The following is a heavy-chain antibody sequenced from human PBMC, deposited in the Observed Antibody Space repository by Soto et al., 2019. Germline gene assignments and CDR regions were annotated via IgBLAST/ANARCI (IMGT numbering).Heavy chain of an antibody. CDR2: ISGSGGST. J-gene: IGHJ4*02. CDR3: AKLIYSGYVGIDY. CDR1: GFTFSSYA. Sequence: EVQLLESGGGLVQPGGSLRLSCAASGFTFSSYAMSWVRQAPGKGLEWVSAISGSGGSTYYADSVKGRFTISRDNAKNTLYLQMNSLRAEDTAVYYCAKLIYSGYVGIDYWGQGTLVTVSS. D-gene: IGHD5-12*01. V-gene: IGHV3-23*01.